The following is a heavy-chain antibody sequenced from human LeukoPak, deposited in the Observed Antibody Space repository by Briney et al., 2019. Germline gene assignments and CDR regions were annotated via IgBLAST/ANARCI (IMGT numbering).Heavy chain of an antibody. V-gene: IGHV5-10-1*01. CDR2: IDPSDSYT. CDR1: GYSFTSYW. Sequence: GESLKISCKGSGYSFTSYWISWVRQMPGKGLEWMGRIDPSDSYTNYSPSFHGHVTISADKSISTAYLQWSSLKASDTAMYYCARRGDLYYYYGMDVWGQGTTVTVSS. D-gene: IGHD6-25*01. J-gene: IGHJ6*02. CDR3: ARRGDLYYYYGMDV.